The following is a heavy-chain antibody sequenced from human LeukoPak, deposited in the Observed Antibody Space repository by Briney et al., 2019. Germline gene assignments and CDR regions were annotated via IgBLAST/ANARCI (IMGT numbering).Heavy chain of an antibody. D-gene: IGHD3-9*01. Sequence: SETLSLTCTVSGGSISSSSYYWGWIRQPPGKGLEWIGTIHYSGRTYYNPSLESRVTISVDTSKNQFSLKLTSVTAADTTVYYCARLDSIHLITYWGQGTLVTVSS. CDR1: GGSISSSSYY. CDR2: IHYSGRT. J-gene: IGHJ4*02. CDR3: ARLDSIHLITY. V-gene: IGHV4-39*01.